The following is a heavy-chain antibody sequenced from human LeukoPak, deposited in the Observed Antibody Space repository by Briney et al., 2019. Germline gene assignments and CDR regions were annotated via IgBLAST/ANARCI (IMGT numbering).Heavy chain of an antibody. CDR1: GGSISSSTYY. CDR3: TRHRSGSRDYYFDY. D-gene: IGHD2-15*01. V-gene: IGHV4-39*01. CDR2: IYYSGST. Sequence: SETLSLTCTVSGGSISSSTYYWGWIRQPPGKGLEWIGSIYYSGSTYYNPSLKGRVTISVDTSKNHFSLKLSSVTAADTAVYYCTRHRSGSRDYYFDYWGQGTLVTVSS. J-gene: IGHJ4*02.